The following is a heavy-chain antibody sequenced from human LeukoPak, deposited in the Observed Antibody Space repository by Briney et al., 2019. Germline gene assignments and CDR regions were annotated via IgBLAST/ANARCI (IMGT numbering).Heavy chain of an antibody. CDR3: ASSRYSSSSNFDY. CDR2: ISSSSSYI. V-gene: IGHV3-21*01. Sequence: KAGGSLRLSCAASGFTFSSYNMNWVRQAPGKGLEWVSSISSSSSYIYYADSVKGRFTISRDNAKNSLYLQMNSLRVEDTAVYYCASSRYSSSSNFDYWGQGTLVTVSS. J-gene: IGHJ4*02. CDR1: GFTFSSYN. D-gene: IGHD6-6*01.